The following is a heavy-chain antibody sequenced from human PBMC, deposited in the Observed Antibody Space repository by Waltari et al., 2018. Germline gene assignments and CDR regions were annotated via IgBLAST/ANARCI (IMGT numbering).Heavy chain of an antibody. Sequence: QVQLQQRGAGLLKPSETLSLTCAVYGGSFSGYYWRWIRQPPGKGLEWMVEINCSEATNDNPSLKSRVTISVDTSKNQFSLMLSSVSAANTAVYYWARLWYYYRSGYPLDYWGQGTLVTVSS. CDR2: INCSEAT. CDR1: GGSFSGYY. D-gene: IGHD3-10*01. J-gene: IGHJ4*02. V-gene: IGHV4-34*01. CDR3: ARLWYYYRSGYPLDY.